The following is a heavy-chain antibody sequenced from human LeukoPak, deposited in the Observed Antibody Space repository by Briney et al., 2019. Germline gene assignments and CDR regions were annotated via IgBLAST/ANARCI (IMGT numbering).Heavy chain of an antibody. V-gene: IGHV4-59*01. D-gene: IGHD4/OR15-4a*01. Sequence: SETLSLTCTVSGGSISSYYWSWIRQPPGKGLEWIGYIYYSGSTNYNPSLKSRVTISVDTSKNQFSLKLSSVTAADTAVYYCARSRGLCNWFDPWGQGTLVTVSS. CDR1: GGSISSYY. CDR3: ARSRGLCNWFDP. J-gene: IGHJ5*02. CDR2: IYYSGST.